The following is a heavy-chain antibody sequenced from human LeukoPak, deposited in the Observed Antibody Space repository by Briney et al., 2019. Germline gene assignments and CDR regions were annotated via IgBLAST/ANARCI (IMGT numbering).Heavy chain of an antibody. Sequence: PSETLPLTCTVSGDSLSGFSWNWIRQSAGKGLEWIGRIYVGGSSNYNPSLRGRVTMSVDMSTNQFSLKLRTLTAADTATYYCARVSPVTVAGFDYWGQGVRVTVSS. J-gene: IGHJ4*02. CDR2: IYVGGSS. V-gene: IGHV4-4*07. D-gene: IGHD6-19*01. CDR3: ARVSPVTVAGFDY. CDR1: GDSLSGFS.